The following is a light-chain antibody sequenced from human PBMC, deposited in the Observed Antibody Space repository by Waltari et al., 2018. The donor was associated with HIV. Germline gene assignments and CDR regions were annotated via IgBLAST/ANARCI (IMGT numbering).Light chain of an antibody. CDR3: QQYNNWPPT. CDR1: QGLSHTN. V-gene: IGKV3-15*01. CDR2: GAS. J-gene: IGKJ2*01. Sequence: EIVMTQSPATLSVSPGERATLSCRASQGLSHTNLAWYQQKPGQAPRLLSHGASTRATGIPARFSGSGSGTEFTLTISSLQSEDSAIYYCQQYNNWPPTFGQGARLEIQ.